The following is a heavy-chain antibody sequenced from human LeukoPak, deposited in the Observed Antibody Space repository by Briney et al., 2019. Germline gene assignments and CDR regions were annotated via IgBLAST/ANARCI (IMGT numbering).Heavy chain of an antibody. CDR2: MNPNSGNT. CDR1: GYTFTSYD. D-gene: IGHD3-22*01. V-gene: IGHV1-8*01. J-gene: IGHJ5*02. Sequence: ASVKVSCKASGYTFTSYDINWVRQATGQGLEWMGWMNPNSGNTGYAQKFQGRVTMTRNTSISTAYMELSSLRSEDTAVHYCARGFHYYDSSGYTWFDPWGQGTLVTVSS. CDR3: ARGFHYYDSSGYTWFDP.